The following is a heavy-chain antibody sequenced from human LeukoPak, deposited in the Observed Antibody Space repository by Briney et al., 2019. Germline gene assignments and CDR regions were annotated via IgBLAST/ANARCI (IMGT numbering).Heavy chain of an antibody. CDR3: ARVEYSSSADFDY. Sequence: SETLSLTCAVYGGSFSGYYWSWIRQPPGKGLEWIGEINHSGSTNYSPSLKSRVTISVDTSKNQFSLKLSSVTAADTAVYYCARVEYSSSADFDYWGQGTLVTVSS. J-gene: IGHJ4*02. D-gene: IGHD6-6*01. V-gene: IGHV4-34*01. CDR2: INHSGST. CDR1: GGSFSGYY.